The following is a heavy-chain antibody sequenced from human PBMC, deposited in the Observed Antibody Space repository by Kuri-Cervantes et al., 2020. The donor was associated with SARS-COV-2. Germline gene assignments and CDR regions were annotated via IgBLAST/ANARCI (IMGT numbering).Heavy chain of an antibody. V-gene: IGHV3-66*01. J-gene: IGHJ6*03. Sequence: GGSLRLSCAASGFTVSSNYMSWVRQAPGKGLEWVSVIYSGGSTYYADSVKGRFTISRDNAKNSLYLQMNSLRAEDTAVYYCARGHVATYYYYYMDVWGKGTTVTVSS. CDR1: GFTVSSNY. CDR2: IYSGGST. CDR3: ARGHVATYYYYYMDV. D-gene: IGHD3-16*01.